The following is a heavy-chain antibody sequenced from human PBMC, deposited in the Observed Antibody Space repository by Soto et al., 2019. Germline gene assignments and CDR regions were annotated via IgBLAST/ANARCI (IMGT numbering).Heavy chain of an antibody. CDR2: IDPSDSYT. CDR1: GYSFTSYW. D-gene: IGHD6-19*01. J-gene: IGHJ6*02. Sequence: EVQLVQSGAEVKKPGESLRISCKGSGYSFTSYWISWVRQMPGKGLEWMGRIDPSDSYTNYSPSFQGHVTISADKSISTAYLQWSSLKASDTAMYYCARITPYKLPYSSGWYDYYGMDVWGQGTTVTVSS. V-gene: IGHV5-10-1*03. CDR3: ARITPYKLPYSSGWYDYYGMDV.